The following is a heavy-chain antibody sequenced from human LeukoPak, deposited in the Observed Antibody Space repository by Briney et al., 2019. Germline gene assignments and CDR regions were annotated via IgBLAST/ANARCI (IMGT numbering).Heavy chain of an antibody. CDR3: ASAVAGAYYFDY. V-gene: IGHV3-11*01. CDR2: ISSSGSTI. J-gene: IGHJ4*02. D-gene: IGHD6-19*01. CDR1: GFTLSDYY. Sequence: PGGSLRLSCAASGFTLSDYYMSWIGQAPGKGLEWVSYISSSGSTIYYADSVKGRFTISRDNAKNSLYLQMNSLRAEDTAVYYCASAVAGAYYFDYWGQETLVTVSS.